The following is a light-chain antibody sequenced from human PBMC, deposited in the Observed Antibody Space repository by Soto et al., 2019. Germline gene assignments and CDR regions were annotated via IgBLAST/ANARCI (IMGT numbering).Light chain of an antibody. CDR2: DAS. V-gene: IGKV3-11*01. J-gene: IGKJ2*01. CDR3: QQRSNWPPYT. CDR1: QSVSSY. Sequence: EIVLTQSPATLSLSPGERATLSCRASQSVSSYLAWYQQKPGQAPRLLIYDASNRATGIPARFSGSGSGTDFTLTISSLEAGDFAVYYCQQRSNWPPYTFGQGTKLEIK.